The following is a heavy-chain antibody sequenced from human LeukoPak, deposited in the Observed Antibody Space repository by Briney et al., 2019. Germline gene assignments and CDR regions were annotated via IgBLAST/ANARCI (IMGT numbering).Heavy chain of an antibody. V-gene: IGHV4-59*11. Sequence: SETLSLTCTVSGGSTSGHYWSWIRQPPGRGLERIWGIYYSGSTNYNPSLKSRVTISVDTSKNQFSLKLSSVTAADTAVYYCARGDPYYYDSSGGFDYWGQGTLVTVSS. CDR1: GGSTSGHY. CDR3: ARGDPYYYDSSGGFDY. D-gene: IGHD3-22*01. CDR2: IYYSGST. J-gene: IGHJ4*02.